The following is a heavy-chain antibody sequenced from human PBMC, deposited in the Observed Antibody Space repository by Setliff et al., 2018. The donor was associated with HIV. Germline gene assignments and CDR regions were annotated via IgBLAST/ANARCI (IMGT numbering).Heavy chain of an antibody. V-gene: IGHV1-69*13. Sequence: SVKVSCKVSGGTFTRNCISWVRQAPGQGFEWMGGILPFFDTANYAQKFQGRVTITADESTGTVHMELSSLTSDDTALYCCARQDIPTGYYLFDYWGQGTQVTVSS. D-gene: IGHD3-9*01. CDR2: ILPFFDTA. J-gene: IGHJ4*02. CDR3: ARQDIPTGYYLFDY. CDR1: GGTFTRNC.